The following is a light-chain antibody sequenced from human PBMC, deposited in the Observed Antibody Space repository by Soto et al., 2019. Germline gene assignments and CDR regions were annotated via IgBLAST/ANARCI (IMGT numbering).Light chain of an antibody. CDR3: QQYDNWPWT. CDR2: GAS. J-gene: IGKJ1*01. CDR1: QSISDT. V-gene: IGKV3-15*01. Sequence: EIVMTQSPATLSVSPVGIATRSCRSSQSISDTLAWYQQKPGQAPRLLIHGASTRATGFPARFSGSGSGTDFTLTISSLQSEDSAVYYCQQYDNWPWTFGQGTKVDIK.